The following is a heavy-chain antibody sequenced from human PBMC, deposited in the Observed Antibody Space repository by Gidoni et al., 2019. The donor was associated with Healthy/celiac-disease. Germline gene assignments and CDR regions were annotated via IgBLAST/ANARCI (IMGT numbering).Heavy chain of an antibody. Sequence: QVQLQESCPGLVKPSETPSLTCPVPGGYISSYYWSWIRQPPGKGLEWIGYIYYRGSTNYNPSLKSRVTISVDTSKNQFALKLSSVTAADTAVYYCARDSTRGAAAGFDYWGQGTLVTVSS. CDR2: IYYRGST. CDR3: ARDSTRGAAAGFDY. CDR1: GGYISSYY. V-gene: IGHV4-59*01. D-gene: IGHD6-13*01. J-gene: IGHJ4*02.